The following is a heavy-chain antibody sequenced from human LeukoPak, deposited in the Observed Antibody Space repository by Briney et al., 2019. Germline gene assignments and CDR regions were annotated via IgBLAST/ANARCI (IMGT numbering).Heavy chain of an antibody. CDR1: GSTFTGYY. CDR2: INPNSGGT. CDR3: ARDLYSSSSVFAY. D-gene: IGHD6-6*01. V-gene: IGHV1-2*02. Sequence: ASVKLSCKASGSTFTGYYMHWVRQAPGQGLEWMGWINPNSGGTNYAQKFQGRVTMTRDTSISTAYMELSRLRSDDTAVYYCARDLYSSSSVFAYWGQGTLVTVSS. J-gene: IGHJ4*01.